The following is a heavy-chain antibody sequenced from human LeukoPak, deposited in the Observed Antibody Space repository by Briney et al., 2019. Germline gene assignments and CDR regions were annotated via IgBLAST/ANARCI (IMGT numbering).Heavy chain of an antibody. V-gene: IGHV3-23*01. CDR2: ISGSGGST. CDR3: AKAFSSSWYGPPPGY. Sequence: PGGSLRLTCAASGFTFSSYAMSWVRQAPGKGLEWVSAISGSGGSTYYADSVKGRFTISRDNSKNTLYLQMNSLRAEDTAVYYCAKAFSSSWYGPPPGYWGQGTLVTVSS. J-gene: IGHJ4*02. CDR1: GFTFSSYA. D-gene: IGHD6-13*01.